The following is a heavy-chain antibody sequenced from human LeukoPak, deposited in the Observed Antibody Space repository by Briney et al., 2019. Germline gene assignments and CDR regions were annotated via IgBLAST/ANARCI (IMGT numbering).Heavy chain of an antibody. V-gene: IGHV3-64*01. D-gene: IGHD1-26*01. CDR3: ARVRLSGSSFFDY. J-gene: IGHJ4*02. Sequence: PGGSLRLSCAASGFTFSSYAMHWVRQAPGNGLEYVSAISSNGGSTYYANSVKGRFTISRDNSKNTLYLQMGSLRAEDMAVYYCARVRLSGSSFFDYWGQGTLVTVSS. CDR1: GFTFSSYA. CDR2: ISSNGGST.